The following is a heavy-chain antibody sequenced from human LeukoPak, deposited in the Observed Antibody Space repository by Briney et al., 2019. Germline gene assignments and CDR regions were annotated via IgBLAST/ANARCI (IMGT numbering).Heavy chain of an antibody. CDR3: ARRSLRTSYDSSGYAEDAFDI. CDR2: MNPNSGNT. J-gene: IGHJ3*02. D-gene: IGHD3-22*01. V-gene: IGHV1-8*01. CDR1: GHTFTSYD. Sequence: GASVKVSCKASGHTFTSYDINWVRQATGQGLEWMGWMNPNSGNTGYAQKFQGRVTMTRNTSISTAYMELSSLRSEDTAVYYCARRSLRTSYDSSGYAEDAFDIWGQGTMVTVSS.